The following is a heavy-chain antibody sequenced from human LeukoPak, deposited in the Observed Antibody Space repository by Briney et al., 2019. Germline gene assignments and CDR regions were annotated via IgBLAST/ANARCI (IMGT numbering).Heavy chain of an antibody. D-gene: IGHD5-12*01. J-gene: IGHJ4*02. CDR1: GVILSPYW. Sequence: GGSLRLSCGTSGVILSPYWMSWVRQAPGKGLEWVAVIWYDGSNKYYADSVKGRFTISRDNSKNTLYLQMNSLRAEDTAVYYCAKSGIVATIPLDYWGQGTLVTVSS. V-gene: IGHV3-33*08. CDR2: IWYDGSNK. CDR3: AKSGIVATIPLDY.